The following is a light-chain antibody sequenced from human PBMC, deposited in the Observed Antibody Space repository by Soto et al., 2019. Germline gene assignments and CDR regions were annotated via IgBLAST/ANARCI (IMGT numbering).Light chain of an antibody. J-gene: IGKJ1*01. CDR2: DAS. CDR1: QSISSW. V-gene: IGKV1-5*01. CDR3: QQYNSYWT. Sequence: DIQMTQSPSTLSASVGDRVTITCRASQSISSWLAWYQQKPWKAPKLLIYDASSLESGVPSRFSGSGSGTEFTLTISRLQPDDFATYYCQQYNSYWTVGQGTKVEIK.